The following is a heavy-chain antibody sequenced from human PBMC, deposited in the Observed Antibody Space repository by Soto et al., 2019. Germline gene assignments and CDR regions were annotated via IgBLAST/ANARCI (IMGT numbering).Heavy chain of an antibody. V-gene: IGHV3-33*01. CDR3: ARGDCTNGVCQIDY. Sequence: QVQLVESGGGVVQPGRSLRLSCAASGFTFSSYGMHWVRQAPGKGLEWVAVIWYDGSNKYYADSVKGRFTISRDNSKNTLYLQMNSLRAEDTAVYYCARGDCTNGVCQIDYWGQGNLVTVSS. D-gene: IGHD2-8*01. CDR1: GFTFSSYG. CDR2: IWYDGSNK. J-gene: IGHJ4*02.